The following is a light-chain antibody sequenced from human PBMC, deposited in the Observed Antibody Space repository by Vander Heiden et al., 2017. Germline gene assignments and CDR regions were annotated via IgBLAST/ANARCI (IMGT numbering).Light chain of an antibody. Sequence: HSVLTQPPSVSAAPGPTVTISCSGSSSNIGNNYVSWDQQFQGTTPKLLISDNNKRPSGTPDRFSGSKSGTSATLGITGLQTGDEADYYCSTWDTSLSAVVFGGGTKVNVL. CDR1: SSNIGNNY. CDR3: STWDTSLSAVV. V-gene: IGLV1-51*01. CDR2: DNN. J-gene: IGLJ3*02.